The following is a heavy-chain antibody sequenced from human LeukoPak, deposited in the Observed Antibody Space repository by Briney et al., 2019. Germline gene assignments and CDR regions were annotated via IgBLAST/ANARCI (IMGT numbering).Heavy chain of an antibody. CDR3: ARGVGYYDSSGYRLLDY. CDR2: INPNSGGT. Sequence: ASVKVSCKASGYTFTGYYMHWVRQAPGQGLEWMGWINPNSGGTNYAQKFQGWVTMTRDTSISTAYMELSRLRSDDTAVYYCARGVGYYDSSGYRLLDYWGQGTLVTVS. V-gene: IGHV1-2*04. J-gene: IGHJ4*02. CDR1: GYTFTGYY. D-gene: IGHD3-22*01.